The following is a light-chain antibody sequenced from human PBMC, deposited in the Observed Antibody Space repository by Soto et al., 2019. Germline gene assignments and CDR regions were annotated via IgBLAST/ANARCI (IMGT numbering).Light chain of an antibody. CDR2: GAS. J-gene: IGKJ5*01. V-gene: IGKV3-20*01. CDR1: QSVSSSY. Sequence: EIVLTQSPGTLSLSPGERATLSCRASQSVSSSYLAWYQQKPGQAPRLLIYGASSRATGITDRFSGSGSGTDFTLNISRLEPEDFALYYCQQYGSSPITFGQGTRLEIK. CDR3: QQYGSSPIT.